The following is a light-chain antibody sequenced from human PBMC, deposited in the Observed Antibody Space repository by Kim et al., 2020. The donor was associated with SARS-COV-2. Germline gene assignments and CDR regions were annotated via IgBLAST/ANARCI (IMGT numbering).Light chain of an antibody. CDR1: QIVSNIY. CDR3: QHYGTSPYS. J-gene: IGKJ2*03. V-gene: IGKV3-20*01. CDR2: GAS. Sequence: LSPGESAPLSCRASQIVSNIYLAWYQQKPGQAPSLLIYGASNRATGFPDRFTGSGSGTDFTLTINRVEPEDFAVYYCQHYGTSPYSFGQGTKLEI.